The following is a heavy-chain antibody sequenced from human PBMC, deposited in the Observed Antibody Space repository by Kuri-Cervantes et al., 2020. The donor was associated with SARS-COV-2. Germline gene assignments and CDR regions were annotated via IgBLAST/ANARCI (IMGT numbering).Heavy chain of an antibody. J-gene: IGHJ4*02. CDR3: PKDPCESGGTCYSSFGY. D-gene: IGHD2-15*01. Sequence: GESLKISCAASGFTFSSYAMHWVRQAPGKGLEWVAVLSYDGRPKYYADSVKGRFTISRDNSKNTLYLQMNSLRAEDTAVYYCPKDPCESGGTCYSSFGYWGQGTLVTVSS. CDR1: GFTFSSYA. V-gene: IGHV3-30*07. CDR2: LSYDGRPK.